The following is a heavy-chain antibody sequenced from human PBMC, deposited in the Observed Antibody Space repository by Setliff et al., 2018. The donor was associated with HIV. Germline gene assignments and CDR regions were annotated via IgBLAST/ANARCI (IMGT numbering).Heavy chain of an antibody. Sequence: ASVKVSCKASGYSFTTSGVSWVRQAPGQGLEWMGWINIRSGNTDYAQNVQGRFTMTSDTSTTTAYMELRNLRSNDSAVYYCARTVKTTLGDLLSPYYYYMDLWGKGTTVTVSS. CDR2: INIRSGNT. CDR3: ARTVKTTLGDLLSPYYYYMDL. V-gene: IGHV1-18*01. CDR1: GYSFTTSG. J-gene: IGHJ6*03. D-gene: IGHD3-16*01.